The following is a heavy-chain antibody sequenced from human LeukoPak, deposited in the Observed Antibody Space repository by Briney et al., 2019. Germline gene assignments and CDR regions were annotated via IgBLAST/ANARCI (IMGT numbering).Heavy chain of an antibody. CDR3: ARVWSSSWANWFDP. Sequence: GGSLRLSCAASGFTFSSYSMNWVRQAPGKGLEWDSSISSSSSYIYYADSVKGRFTISRDNAKNSLYLQMNSLRAEDTAVYYCARVWSSSWANWFDPWGQGTLVTVSS. CDR2: ISSSSSYI. V-gene: IGHV3-21*01. D-gene: IGHD6-13*01. CDR1: GFTFSSYS. J-gene: IGHJ5*02.